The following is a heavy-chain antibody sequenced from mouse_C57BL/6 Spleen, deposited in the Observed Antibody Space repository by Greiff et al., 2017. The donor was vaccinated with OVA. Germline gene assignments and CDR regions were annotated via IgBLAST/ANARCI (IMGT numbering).Heavy chain of an antibody. CDR3: ARGTGTGGYAMDY. CDR2: INYDGSST. V-gene: IGHV5-16*01. J-gene: IGHJ4*01. Sequence: EVMLVESEGGLVQPGSSMKLSCTASGFTFSDYYMAWVRQAPEKGLEWVANINYDGSSTYYLDSLKSRFIISRDNAKDILYLQMISLKSEDTATYYGARGTGTGGYAMDYWGQGTSVTVSS. CDR1: GFTFSDYY. D-gene: IGHD4-1*01.